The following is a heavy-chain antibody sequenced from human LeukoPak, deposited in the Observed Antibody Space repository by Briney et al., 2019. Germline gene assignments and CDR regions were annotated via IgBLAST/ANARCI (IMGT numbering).Heavy chain of an antibody. CDR3: ARVTMVRGVIITSYYMDV. D-gene: IGHD3-10*01. CDR2: IYISGNT. Sequence: SETLSLTCTVSGGSISSGSYYWSWLRQPAGKGLEWIGRIYISGNTNYNPSLMSRVTISVDTSKNQFSLKLTSVTAADTAVYYCARVTMVRGVIITSYYMDVWGRGTTVTVSS. CDR1: GGSISSGSYY. J-gene: IGHJ6*03. V-gene: IGHV4-61*02.